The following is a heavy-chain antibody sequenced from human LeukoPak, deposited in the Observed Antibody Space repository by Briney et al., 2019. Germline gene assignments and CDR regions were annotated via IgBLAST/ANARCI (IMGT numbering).Heavy chain of an antibody. CDR2: IIPIFGTA. CDR3: ARASSDYVWGSYRSPYYYYGMDV. V-gene: IGHV1-69*06. Sequence: ASVKVSCKASGGTFSSYAISWVRQAPGQGLEWMGGIIPIFGTANYAQKFQGRVTITADKSTSTAYMGLSSLRSEDTAVYYCARASSDYVWGSYRSPYYYYGMDVWGKGTTVTVSS. D-gene: IGHD3-16*02. J-gene: IGHJ6*04. CDR1: GGTFSSYA.